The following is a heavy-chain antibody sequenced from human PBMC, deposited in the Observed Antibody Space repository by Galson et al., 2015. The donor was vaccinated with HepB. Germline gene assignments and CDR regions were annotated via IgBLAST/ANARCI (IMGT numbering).Heavy chain of an antibody. J-gene: IGHJ3*02. V-gene: IGHV3-48*01. CDR1: GFTFSSSS. CDR2: ITSSSGPI. CDR3: ARADYRDAFDI. D-gene: IGHD4-11*01. Sequence: SLRLSCAASGFTFSSSSMNWVRQAPGKGLEWVSYITSSSGPIYYADSVKGRFTISRDNAKNSLYLHMDSLRAEDTAVYYCARADYRDAFDIWGQGTMVTVSS.